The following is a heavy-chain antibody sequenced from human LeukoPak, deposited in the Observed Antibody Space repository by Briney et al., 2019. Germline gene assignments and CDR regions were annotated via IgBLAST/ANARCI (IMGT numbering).Heavy chain of an antibody. V-gene: IGHV1-18*01. J-gene: IGHJ4*02. CDR3: ARVLTGGGSYWMYYFDY. D-gene: IGHD1-26*01. CDR1: GYTFTSYG. CDR2: TSAYNGNT. Sequence: ASVKVSCKASGYTFTSYGISWVRQAPGQGLEWMGWTSAYNGNTNYAQKLQGRVTMTTDTSTSTAYMELRSLRSDDTAVYYCARVLTGGGSYWMYYFDYWGQGTLVTVSS.